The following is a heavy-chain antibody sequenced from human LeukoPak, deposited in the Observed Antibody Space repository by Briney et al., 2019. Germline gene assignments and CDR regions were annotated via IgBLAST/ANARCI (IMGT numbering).Heavy chain of an antibody. CDR3: ASLPWLVRWIYY. CDR1: GFSFSSLA. D-gene: IGHD6-19*01. V-gene: IGHV3-21*06. Sequence: GGSLRLSCVGSGFSFSSLAMNWVRQAPGKGLEWVSSISSDSSDINYVDSVKGRFTISRDNARNSPYLQMNNLRDEDTAVYYCASLPWLVRWIYYWGQGTLVTVSS. J-gene: IGHJ4*02. CDR2: ISSDSSDI.